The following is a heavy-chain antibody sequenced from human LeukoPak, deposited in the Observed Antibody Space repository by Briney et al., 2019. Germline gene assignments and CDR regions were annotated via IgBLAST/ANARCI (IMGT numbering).Heavy chain of an antibody. CDR3: ARHGTPLRYGSGNYYKGAPFDY. D-gene: IGHD3-10*01. CDR1: GGSISSSSYY. Sequence: SETLSLTCTVSGGSISSSSYYWGWIRQPPGKGLEWIGSIYYSGSTYYNPSLKSRVTVSVDTSKNQFSLKLSSVTAADTAVYYCARHGTPLRYGSGNYYKGAPFDYWGQGTLVTVSS. V-gene: IGHV4-39*01. CDR2: IYYSGST. J-gene: IGHJ4*02.